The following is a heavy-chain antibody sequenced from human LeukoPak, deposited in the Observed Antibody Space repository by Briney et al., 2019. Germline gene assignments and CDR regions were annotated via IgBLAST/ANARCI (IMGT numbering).Heavy chain of an antibody. CDR2: IYYSGST. D-gene: IGHD3-10*01. J-gene: IGHJ4*02. CDR3: ARGSHGSRHLFDY. V-gene: IGHV4-59*01. Sequence: PSETLSLTCTVSGDSISAYYWSWIRQPPGKGLEWIGYIYYSGSTNYNPSLKSRVTIPVDTSKNQFSLKLSSVTAADTAVYYCARGSHGSRHLFDYWGQGTLVTVSS. CDR1: GDSISAYY.